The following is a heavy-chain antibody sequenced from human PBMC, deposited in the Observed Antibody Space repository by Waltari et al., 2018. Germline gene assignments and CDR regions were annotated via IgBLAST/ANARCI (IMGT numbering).Heavy chain of an antibody. V-gene: IGHV4-34*01. CDR2: INHSGST. Sequence: QVQLQQWGAGLLKPSETLSLTCAVYGGSFSGYYWSWIRQPPGKGLEWIGEINHSGSTNYNPSLKSRGTISVDTSKNQFSLKLSSVTAADTAVYYCARGGPGIAAAGVDYWGQGTLVTVSS. CDR3: ARGGPGIAAAGVDY. CDR1: GGSFSGYY. D-gene: IGHD6-13*01. J-gene: IGHJ4*02.